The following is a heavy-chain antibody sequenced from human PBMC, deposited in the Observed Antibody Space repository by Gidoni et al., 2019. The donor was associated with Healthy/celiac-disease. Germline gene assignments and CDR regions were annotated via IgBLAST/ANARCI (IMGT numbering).Heavy chain of an antibody. CDR1: GGTFSSYA. Sequence: QVQLVQSGAEVKKPGSSVTVSCKASGGTFSSYAISWVRQAPGQGLEWMGGIIPIFGIANYAQKFQGRVTITADKSTSTAYMELSSLRSEDTAVYYCARGTTYYDILTGLPKGGWFDPWGQGTLVTVSS. D-gene: IGHD3-9*01. V-gene: IGHV1-69*17. CDR2: IIPIFGIA. J-gene: IGHJ5*02. CDR3: ARGTTYYDILTGLPKGGWFDP.